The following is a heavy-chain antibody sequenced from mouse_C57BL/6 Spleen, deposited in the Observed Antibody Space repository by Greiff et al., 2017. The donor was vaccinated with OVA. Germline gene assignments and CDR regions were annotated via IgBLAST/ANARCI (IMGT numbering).Heavy chain of an antibody. CDR2: IDPEDGDT. D-gene: IGHD1-1*01. Sequence: VQLQQSGAELVRPGASVKLSCTASGFNIKDYYMHWVKQRPEQGLEWIGRIDPEDGDTEYAPKFQGKATMTADTSSNTAYLQLSSLTSEDTAVYYCTPWRIYYYGSNVVDYWGQGTTLTVSS. CDR3: TPWRIYYYGSNVVDY. V-gene: IGHV14-1*01. J-gene: IGHJ2*01. CDR1: GFNIKDYY.